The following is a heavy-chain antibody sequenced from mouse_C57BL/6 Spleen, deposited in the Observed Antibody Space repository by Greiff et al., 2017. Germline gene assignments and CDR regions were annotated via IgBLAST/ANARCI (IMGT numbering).Heavy chain of an antibody. CDR3: TRDGYYPYYYAMDY. V-gene: IGHV5-9-1*02. Sequence: EVNLVESGEGLVKPGGSLKLSCAASGFTFSSYAMSWVRQTPEKRLEWVAYISSGGDYIYYADTVKGRFTISRDNARNTLYLQMSSLKSEDTAMYYCTRDGYYPYYYAMDYWGQGTSVTVSS. CDR2: ISSGGDYI. J-gene: IGHJ4*01. CDR1: GFTFSSYA. D-gene: IGHD2-3*01.